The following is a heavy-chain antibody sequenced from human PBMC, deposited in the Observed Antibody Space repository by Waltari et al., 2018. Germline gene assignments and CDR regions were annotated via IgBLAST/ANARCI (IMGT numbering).Heavy chain of an antibody. Sequence: QVQLVESGGGVVQPGRSLRLSCAASGFTFSSYGMPWVSRAPGKGLEWVAVIWYDGSNKYYADSVKGRFTISRDNSKNTLYLQMNSLRAEDTAVYYCAKPSQPYYYYYYMDVWGKGTTVTVSS. CDR3: AKPSQPYYYYYYMDV. J-gene: IGHJ6*03. CDR1: GFTFSSYG. D-gene: IGHD2-2*01. V-gene: IGHV3-33*08. CDR2: IWYDGSNK.